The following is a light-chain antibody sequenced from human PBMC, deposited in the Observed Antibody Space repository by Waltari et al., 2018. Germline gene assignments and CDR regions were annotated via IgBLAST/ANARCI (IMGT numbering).Light chain of an antibody. CDR3: QQRSNWPPIT. J-gene: IGKJ5*01. V-gene: IGKV3-11*01. CDR1: QSVGSS. Sequence: EIVLTHSPVTLSLAPVERATLSCWASQSVGSSLAWYQQKPGQAPRLLMYDASNRATGVPARFNGSGSGTDFTLTIISLQSEDSAVYYCQQRSNWPPITFGQGTRLEIK. CDR2: DAS.